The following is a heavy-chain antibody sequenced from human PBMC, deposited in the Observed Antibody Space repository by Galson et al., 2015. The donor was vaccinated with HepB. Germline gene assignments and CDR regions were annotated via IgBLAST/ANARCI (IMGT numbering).Heavy chain of an antibody. V-gene: IGHV3-30*18. D-gene: IGHD2-15*01. J-gene: IGHJ6*02. CDR2: ISYDGSNK. Sequence: SLRLSCAASGFTFSSYGMHWVRQAPGKGLEWVAVISYDGSNKYYADSVRGRFTISRDNSKNTLYLQMNSLRAEDTAVYYCAKEGGYCSGGSCYLGLNYYYGMDVWGQGTTVTVPS. CDR3: AKEGGYCSGGSCYLGLNYYYGMDV. CDR1: GFTFSSYG.